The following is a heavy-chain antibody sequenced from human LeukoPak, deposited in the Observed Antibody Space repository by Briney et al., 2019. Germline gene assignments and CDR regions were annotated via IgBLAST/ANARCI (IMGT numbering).Heavy chain of an antibody. D-gene: IGHD3-9*01. Sequence: GGSLRLSCAASGFTFDDYAMHWVRQAPGKGLEWVSGINWNSGSIGYADSVKGRFTISRDNAKTSLYLQMNSLRAEDTAVYYCANLVRYFDWLPRPPDYWGQGTLVTVSS. CDR2: INWNSGSI. CDR1: GFTFDDYA. V-gene: IGHV3-9*01. J-gene: IGHJ4*02. CDR3: ANLVRYFDWLPRPPDY.